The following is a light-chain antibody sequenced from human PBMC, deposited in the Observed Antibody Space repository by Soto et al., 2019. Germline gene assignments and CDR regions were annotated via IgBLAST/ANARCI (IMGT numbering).Light chain of an antibody. CDR2: LAS. CDR3: QQSYTVPLT. CDR1: QSIGYW. V-gene: IGKV1-39*01. Sequence: IQMTQSLSTLSASVGDRVTITCRASQSIGYWLAWYQQKPGKAPNLLICLASSLQSGVPSRFSGSGSGTDFTLTISSPQPEDSATYYCQQSYTVPLTFGQGTKVDIK. J-gene: IGKJ1*01.